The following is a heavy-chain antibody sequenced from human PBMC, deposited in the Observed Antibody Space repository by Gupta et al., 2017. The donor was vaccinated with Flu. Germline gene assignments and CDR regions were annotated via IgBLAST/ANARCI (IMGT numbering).Heavy chain of an antibody. Sequence: QVQLVQSGAEVKKPGASVKVSCKASGYTFTGYYMHWVRQAPGQGLEWMGWINPNSGGTNYAQKFQGRVTMTRDTSISTAYMELSRLRSDDTAVYYCARGVAVDTFRGPVWDTEFFDYWGQGTLVTVSS. CDR3: ARGVAVDTFRGPVWDTEFFDY. J-gene: IGHJ4*02. CDR2: INPNSGGT. D-gene: IGHD6-19*01. CDR1: GYTFTGYY. V-gene: IGHV1-2*02.